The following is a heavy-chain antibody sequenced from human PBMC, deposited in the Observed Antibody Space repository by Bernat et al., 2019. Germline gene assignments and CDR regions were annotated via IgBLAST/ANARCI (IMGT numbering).Heavy chain of an antibody. Sequence: GGGGGGRGGAVGGACKASGCAFTGDYMHWVRQAPGQGLGWMGISNPSGGSTSYAQKFQGRVTMTRDTSTSTVYMELSSLRSEDTAVYYCARPLSTSSRYWYFDLWGRGTLVTVSS. D-gene: IGHD6-13*01. CDR1: GCAFTGDY. V-gene: IGHV1-46*01. J-gene: IGHJ2*01. CDR3: ARPLSTSSRYWYFDL. CDR2: SNPSGGST.